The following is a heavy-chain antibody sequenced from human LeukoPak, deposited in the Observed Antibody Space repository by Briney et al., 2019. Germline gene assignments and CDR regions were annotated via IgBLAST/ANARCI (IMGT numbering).Heavy chain of an antibody. CDR1: GFTVSSNY. V-gene: IGHV3-23*01. CDR2: ISGSGGST. D-gene: IGHD6-19*01. J-gene: IGHJ4*02. Sequence: PGGSLRLSCAASGFTVSSNYMSWVRQAPGKGLEWVSVISGSGGSTYYADSVKGRFTISRDNSKNTLYLQMNSLRAEDTAVYYCAKDKYSRSSGWYPDYFDYWGQGTLVTVSS. CDR3: AKDKYSRSSGWYPDYFDY.